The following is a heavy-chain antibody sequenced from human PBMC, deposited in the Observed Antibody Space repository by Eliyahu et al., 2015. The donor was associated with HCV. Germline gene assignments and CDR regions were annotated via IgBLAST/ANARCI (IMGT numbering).Heavy chain of an antibody. V-gene: IGHV3-9*01. J-gene: IGHJ6*02. CDR2: ISWDSSII. CDR3: AKAMGALAEYGMDV. Sequence: EVQVVESGGGLVQPGKSLRLPCATSGFSFDDYAMVWVRQVPGKGLEWVSGISWDSSIIAYADSVKGRFTTSRDNAKNSLYLQMNSLRPDDTAVYYCAKAMGALAEYGMDVWGQGTTVTVSS. CDR1: GFSFDDYA. D-gene: IGHD3-16*01.